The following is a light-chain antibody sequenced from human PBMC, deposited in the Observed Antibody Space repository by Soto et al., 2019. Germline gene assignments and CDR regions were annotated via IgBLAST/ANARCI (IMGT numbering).Light chain of an antibody. V-gene: IGKV3-20*01. CDR3: QQYGGSPFT. CDR2: AAS. CDR1: QSVSVNS. Sequence: EIVLTQSPGTLSLSPGERATLSCRASQSVSVNSLAWYQQKGGQAPRILIYAASTRATGVPDRFSGTGSGTDFALTISRLETDDYAVYYCQQYGGSPFTFGPGTKVDIK. J-gene: IGKJ3*01.